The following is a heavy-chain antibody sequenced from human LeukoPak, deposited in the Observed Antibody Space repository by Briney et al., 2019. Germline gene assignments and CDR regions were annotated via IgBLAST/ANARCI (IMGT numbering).Heavy chain of an antibody. CDR1: GLSLNYDW. D-gene: IGHD2-2*01. V-gene: IGHV3-15*05. Sequence: GGSLRLSCVASGLSLNYDWMSWVRQAPGKGLEWVGRIKSKTDGETTGYAAPVKGRFTISRDDSKNTLYLQMNSLETEDTAVYHCARERYCSRSSCPGALDIWGQGTEVTVSS. J-gene: IGHJ3*02. CDR2: IKSKTDGETT. CDR3: ARERYCSRSSCPGALDI.